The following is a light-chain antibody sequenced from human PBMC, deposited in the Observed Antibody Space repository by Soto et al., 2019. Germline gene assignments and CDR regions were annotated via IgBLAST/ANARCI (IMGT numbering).Light chain of an antibody. CDR3: QQYDSSHLT. CDR1: QNVISSY. J-gene: IGKJ4*01. V-gene: IGKV3-20*01. CDR2: ATS. Sequence: ENVLTQSPGTLSLSPGERATLSCRASQNVISSYLAWYQQNPGQAPSLLVYATSSRAAGIPDRFSGSGSGTDFTLTISRLEPEDFAVYYCQQYDSSHLTFGGGTKVEFK.